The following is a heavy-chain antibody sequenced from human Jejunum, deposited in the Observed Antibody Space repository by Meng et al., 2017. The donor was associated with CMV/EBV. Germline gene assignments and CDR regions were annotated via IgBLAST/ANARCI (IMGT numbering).Heavy chain of an antibody. V-gene: IGHV3-15*01. CDR2: IKSKGSGGTT. CDR1: GFNFNDAW. CDR3: AWDIANFLNK. J-gene: IGHJ4*02. D-gene: IGHD3-3*01. Sequence: AQLVGFGGGLGRPGGSLRVSCVGSGFNFNDAWMSWVRQAPRKGLEWIGRIKSKGSGGTTDYVASVKDRFIISRDDSKNTVYLQMNSLEIEDTAVYYCAWDIANFLNKWGQGALVTVSS.